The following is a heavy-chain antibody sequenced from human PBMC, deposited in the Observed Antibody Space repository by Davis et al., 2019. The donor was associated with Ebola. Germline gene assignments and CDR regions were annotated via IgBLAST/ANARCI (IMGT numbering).Heavy chain of an antibody. CDR3: ARDGGIAALRY. CDR1: GGSFSGYY. D-gene: IGHD6-6*01. CDR2: INHSGST. Sequence: PSETLSLTCAVYGGSFSGYYWSWIRQPPGKGLEWIGEINHSGSTNYNPSLKGRVTISVDTSKNQFSLKLSSVAAADTAVYYFARDGGIAALRYWGQGTLVTVSS. V-gene: IGHV4-34*01. J-gene: IGHJ4*02.